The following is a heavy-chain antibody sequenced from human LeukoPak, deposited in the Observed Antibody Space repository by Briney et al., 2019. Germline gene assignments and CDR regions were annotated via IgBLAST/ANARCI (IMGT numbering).Heavy chain of an antibody. J-gene: IGHJ3*02. CDR2: IKQDGSEK. Sequence: PGGSLRLSCEASGFSFSSYWMSWVRQAPGEGLEWVANIKQDGSEKYYVDSVKGRFTISRDNAKNSLYLQMNSLRAEDTAVYYCAREGSSYVEGDAFDIWGRGTLVTVSS. V-gene: IGHV3-7*01. CDR3: AREGSSYVEGDAFDI. D-gene: IGHD3-22*01. CDR1: GFSFSSYW.